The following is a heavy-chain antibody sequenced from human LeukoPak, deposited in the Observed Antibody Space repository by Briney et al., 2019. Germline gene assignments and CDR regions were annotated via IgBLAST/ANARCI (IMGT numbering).Heavy chain of an antibody. CDR3: AKDGSGGGWKWFDP. Sequence: PGRSLRLSCAASGFTFTGYGFHWVRQAPGKGLEWVAVIWYDGTNKYYADSVKGRFIISRDNSKNTLYLQMNSLRAEDTAVYYCAKDGSGGGWKWFDPWGQGTLVTVSS. D-gene: IGHD2-15*01. CDR1: GFTFTGYG. CDR2: IWYDGTNK. V-gene: IGHV3-33*06. J-gene: IGHJ5*02.